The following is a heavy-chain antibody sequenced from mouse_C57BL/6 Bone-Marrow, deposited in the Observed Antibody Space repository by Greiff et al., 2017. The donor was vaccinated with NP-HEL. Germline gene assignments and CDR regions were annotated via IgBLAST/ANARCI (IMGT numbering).Heavy chain of an antibody. Sequence: EVKVVESGGGLVKPGGSLKLSCAASGFTFSSYTMSWVRQTPEKRLEWVATISGGGGNTYYPDSVKGRFTISRDNAKNTLYLQMSSLRSEDTALYYCARGGIYDGTGFAYWGQGTLVTVSA. V-gene: IGHV5-9*01. D-gene: IGHD2-3*01. J-gene: IGHJ3*01. CDR1: GFTFSSYT. CDR3: ARGGIYDGTGFAY. CDR2: ISGGGGNT.